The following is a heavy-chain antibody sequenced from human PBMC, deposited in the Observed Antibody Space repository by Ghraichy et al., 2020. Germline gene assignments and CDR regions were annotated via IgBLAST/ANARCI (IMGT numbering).Heavy chain of an antibody. D-gene: IGHD2-15*01. V-gene: IGHV3-23*01. CDR2: ISGSGDST. Sequence: GESLNISCAASGLTFSSFAMSWVRQAPGKGLEWVSTISGSGDSTYYADSVKGRFTISRDNSKNTVFLQMNSLRADDPAVYFCAKRLVSHCSGGSCYGMDVWGQGTTVTVSS. CDR3: AKRLVSHCSGGSCYGMDV. J-gene: IGHJ6*02. CDR1: GLTFSSFA.